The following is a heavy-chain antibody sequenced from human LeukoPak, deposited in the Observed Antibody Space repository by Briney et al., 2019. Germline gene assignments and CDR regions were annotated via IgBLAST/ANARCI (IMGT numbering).Heavy chain of an antibody. J-gene: IGHJ3*02. D-gene: IGHD6-13*01. CDR2: IWYDGSNK. V-gene: IGHV3-33*01. CDR3: ARSSSSSYGTYAFDI. Sequence: GGSLRLSCAASGFTFSSYGMHWVRQAPGKGLEWVAVIWYDGSNKYYADSVKGRFTISRDNSKNTLYLQMNSLRAEDTAVYYCARSSSSSYGTYAFDIWGQGTMGTVSS. CDR1: GFTFSSYG.